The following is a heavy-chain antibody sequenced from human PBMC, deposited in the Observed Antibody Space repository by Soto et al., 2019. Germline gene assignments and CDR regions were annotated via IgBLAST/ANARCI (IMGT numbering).Heavy chain of an antibody. V-gene: IGHV4-61*08. D-gene: IGHD3-9*01. CDR2: IYSSGST. CDR3: ARTTGSRSRDV. J-gene: IGHJ3*01. CDR1: GASISNTGFY. Sequence: QVQLQESGPGLVKPSETLSLTATVSGASISNTGFYWSWIRQPPGKGLVWIGYIYSSGSTTYNSSLKSRVTISLDTPKNQGSLNLTSVTAADTAMYYSARTTGSRSRDVWGHGTMVSVSS.